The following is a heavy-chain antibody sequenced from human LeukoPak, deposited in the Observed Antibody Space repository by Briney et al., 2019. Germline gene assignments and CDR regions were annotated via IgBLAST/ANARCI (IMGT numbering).Heavy chain of an antibody. CDR3: AKDQGYNSAWYSRDGFDI. D-gene: IGHD6-19*01. CDR2: ISWNGGSL. CDR1: GFTFSSYA. Sequence: GGPLRLSCAASGFTFSSYAMHWVRQAPGKGLEWVSGISWNGGSLGYADSVKGRFTISRDNAKNSLYLKMNSLRAEDTAVYYCAKDQGYNSAWYSRDGFDIWGQGTVVTVSS. V-gene: IGHV3-9*01. J-gene: IGHJ3*02.